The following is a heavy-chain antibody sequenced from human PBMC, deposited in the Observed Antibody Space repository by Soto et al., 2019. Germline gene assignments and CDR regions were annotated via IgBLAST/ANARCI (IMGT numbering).Heavy chain of an antibody. CDR1: GYTFTSYG. CDR3: ARGSFNWNDHYYYYYYMDV. J-gene: IGHJ6*03. CDR2: ISAYNGNT. Sequence: ASVKVSCKASGYTFTSYGISWVRQAPGQGLDWLGWISAYNGNTNYAQKLQGRVTMTTDTSTSTAYMELRSLRSDDTAVYYCARGSFNWNDHYYYYYYMDVWGKGTTVTVSS. D-gene: IGHD1-1*01. V-gene: IGHV1-18*01.